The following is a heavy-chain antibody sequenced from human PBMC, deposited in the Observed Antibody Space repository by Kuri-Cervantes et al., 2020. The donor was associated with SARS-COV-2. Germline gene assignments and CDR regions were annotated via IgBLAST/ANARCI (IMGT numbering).Heavy chain of an antibody. CDR3: ARAPIYCSSTSCYGAYGMDV. CDR1: GFAFSSYW. V-gene: IGHV3-7*05. D-gene: IGHD2-2*01. Sequence: GESLKISCAASGFAFSSYWMSWVRQAPGKGLEWVANIKQDGSEKYYVDSVKGRFTISRDNAKNSLYLQMNSLRAEDTAVYYCARAPIYCSSTSCYGAYGMDVWAKGPRSPSP. CDR2: IKQDGSEK. J-gene: IGHJ6*02.